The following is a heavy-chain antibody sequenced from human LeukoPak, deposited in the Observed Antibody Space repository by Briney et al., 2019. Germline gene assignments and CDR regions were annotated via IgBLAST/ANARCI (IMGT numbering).Heavy chain of an antibody. Sequence: NKYYADSVKGLFTISRDNSKNTLYLQMNSLRAEDTAVYYCAKDSYPYYDFWSGYYGYFDYWGQGTLVTVSS. J-gene: IGHJ4*02. CDR3: AKDSYPYYDFWSGYYGYFDY. V-gene: IGHV3-30-3*02. D-gene: IGHD3-3*01. CDR2: NK.